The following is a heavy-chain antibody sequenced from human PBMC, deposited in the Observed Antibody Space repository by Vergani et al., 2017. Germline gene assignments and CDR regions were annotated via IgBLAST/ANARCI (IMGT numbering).Heavy chain of an antibody. J-gene: IGHJ6*02. CDR3: ARELGYCSSTSCFRPYYYYGMDV. CDR1: GGTFSSYA. Sequence: QVQLVQSGSELKKPGSSVKVSCKASGGTFSSYAISWVRQAPGQGLEWMGGIIPIFGTANYAQKFQGRVTITADESTSTTYMELSSLRSEDTAVYYCARELGYCSSTSCFRPYYYYGMDVWGQGP. V-gene: IGHV1-69*01. D-gene: IGHD2-2*01. CDR2: IIPIFGTA.